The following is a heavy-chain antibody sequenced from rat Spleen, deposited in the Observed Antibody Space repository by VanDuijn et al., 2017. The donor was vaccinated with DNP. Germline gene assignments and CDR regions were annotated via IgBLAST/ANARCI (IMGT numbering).Heavy chain of an antibody. V-gene: IGHV5-7*01. CDR1: GFTFSDYN. J-gene: IGHJ2*01. Sequence: EVQLVESGGGLVQPGRSLKLSCAASGFTFSDYNMAWVRQAPKMGLEWVATIIYDGSRTYHRDSVTGRFTISRDNAKSTLYLQIDSRRSDDTATYYCARLAPRRPYYFDYWGQGVMVTVSS. CDR3: ARLAPRRPYYFDY. D-gene: IGHD3-1*01. CDR2: IIYDGSRT.